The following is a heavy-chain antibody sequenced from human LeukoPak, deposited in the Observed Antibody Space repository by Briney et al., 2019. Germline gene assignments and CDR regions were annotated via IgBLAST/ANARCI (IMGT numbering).Heavy chain of an antibody. D-gene: IGHD6-19*01. CDR1: GGSFSGYY. Sequence: MPSETLSLTCAVYGGSFSGYYWSWIRQPPGKGLEWIGEINHSGSTNYNPSLKSRGTISVDTSKNQFSLKLSSVTAADTAVYYCARGALAVAGNYYYYGMDVWGQGTTVTVSS. CDR3: ARGALAVAGNYYYYGMDV. J-gene: IGHJ6*02. V-gene: IGHV4-34*01. CDR2: INHSGST.